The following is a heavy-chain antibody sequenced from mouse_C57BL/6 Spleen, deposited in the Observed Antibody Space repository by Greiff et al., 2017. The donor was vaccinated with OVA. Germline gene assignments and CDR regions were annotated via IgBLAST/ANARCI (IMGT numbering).Heavy chain of an antibody. V-gene: IGHV2-9-1*01. Sequence: VKLVESGPGLVAPSQSLSITCTVSGFSLTSYAISWVRQPPGKGLEWLGVLWTGGGTNYNSALKSRLSISKDNSKSQVFLKMNSLQTDDTARYYCARKGGYDVGAMDYWGQGTSVTVSS. CDR3: ARKGGYDVGAMDY. CDR1: GFSLTSYA. J-gene: IGHJ4*01. D-gene: IGHD2-2*01. CDR2: LWTGGGT.